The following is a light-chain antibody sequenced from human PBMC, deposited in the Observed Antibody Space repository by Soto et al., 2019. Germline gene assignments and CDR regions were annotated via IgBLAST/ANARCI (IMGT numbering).Light chain of an antibody. J-gene: IGKJ3*01. CDR1: QSVSSNY. CDR2: GAS. Sequence: EIVLTQSPGTLSLSPGERATLSCRASQSVSSNYLAWYQQKPGQAPRLLIYGASSRATGIPDRFSGSGSGTDFTLTSSGLEHEDFAVYYCQQYGSSPFTFGPGTKVDIK. V-gene: IGKV3-20*01. CDR3: QQYGSSPFT.